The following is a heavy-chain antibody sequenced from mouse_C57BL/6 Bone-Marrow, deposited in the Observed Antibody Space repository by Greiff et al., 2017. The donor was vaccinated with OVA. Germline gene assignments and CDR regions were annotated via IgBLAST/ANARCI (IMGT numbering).Heavy chain of an antibody. V-gene: IGHV1-55*01. Sequence: QVQLQQPGAELVKPGASVKMSCKASGYTFTSYWITWVKQRPGQGLEWIGDIYPGSGSTNYNEKFKSKATLTVDKSSNTAYMQLSSLTSEDSAVYYYARSSNYNFDYWGQGTTLTVSS. J-gene: IGHJ2*01. CDR2: IYPGSGST. CDR3: ARSSNYNFDY. D-gene: IGHD2-5*01. CDR1: GYTFTSYW.